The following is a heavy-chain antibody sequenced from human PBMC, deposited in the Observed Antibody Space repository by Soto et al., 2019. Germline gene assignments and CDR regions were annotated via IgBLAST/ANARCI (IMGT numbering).Heavy chain of an antibody. V-gene: IGHV3-23*01. CDR3: AKCRTHTFCYYDY. J-gene: IGHJ4*02. CDR2: ITGSGGST. Sequence: EVQLLESGGGLVQPGGSLRLSCAASGFTFSSSAMSWVRQAPGKGLEWVSSITGSGGSTFYADSVKGRFIIFRDNSRDTLYLQMTSLRAEDTAVYYCAKCRTHTFCYYDYWGQGTLVTVSS. CDR1: GFTFSSSA. D-gene: IGHD2-21*02.